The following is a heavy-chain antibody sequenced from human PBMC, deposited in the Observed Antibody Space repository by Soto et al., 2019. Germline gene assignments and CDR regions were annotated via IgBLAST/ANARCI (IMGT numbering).Heavy chain of an antibody. CDR2: IIPIFGTA. D-gene: IGHD3-10*01. Sequence: QVQLVQSGAEVKKPGSSVKVSCKASGGTFSSYAISWVRQAPGQGLEWMGGIIPIFGTANYAQKFQGRVTITADESKSTAYMELSSLRSEDTAVYYGASSPRGITMVRGVISPYGMDVWGQGTTVTVSS. CDR3: ASSPRGITMVRGVISPYGMDV. CDR1: GGTFSSYA. V-gene: IGHV1-69*01. J-gene: IGHJ6*02.